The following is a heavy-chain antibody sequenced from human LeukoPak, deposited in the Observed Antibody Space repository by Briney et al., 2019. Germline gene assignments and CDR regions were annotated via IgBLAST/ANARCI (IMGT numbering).Heavy chain of an antibody. CDR3: ARGVTMIVVVMETDAFDI. CDR2: INHSGST. V-gene: IGHV4-34*01. J-gene: IGHJ3*02. CDR1: GGSFSGYY. Sequence: SETLSLTCAVYGGSFSGYYWSWIRQPPGKGVEWIGEINHSGSTNYNPSLKSRVTISVDTSKNQFSLKLSSVTAADTAVYYCARGVTMIVVVMETDAFDIWGQGTMVTVSS. D-gene: IGHD3-22*01.